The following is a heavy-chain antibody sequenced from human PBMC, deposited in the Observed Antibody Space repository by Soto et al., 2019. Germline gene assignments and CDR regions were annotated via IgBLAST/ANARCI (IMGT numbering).Heavy chain of an antibody. CDR3: ARGGETTMVRGVITRWFDP. Sequence: QVQLVESGGGLVKPGGSLRLSCAASGFTFSDYYMSWIRQAPGKGLEWVSYISSSSSYTNYAASVKGGFTISRDNAKNSRSLPMTSLTADEPAVYYCARGGETTMVRGVITRWFDPWGQGTLVTVSS. D-gene: IGHD3-10*01. CDR2: ISSSSSYT. CDR1: GFTFSDYY. J-gene: IGHJ5*02. V-gene: IGHV3-11*05.